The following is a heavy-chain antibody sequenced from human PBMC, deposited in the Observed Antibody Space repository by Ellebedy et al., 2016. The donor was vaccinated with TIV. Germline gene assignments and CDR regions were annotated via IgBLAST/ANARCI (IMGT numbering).Heavy chain of an antibody. CDR1: GYTFTSYG. Sequence: AASVKVSCKASGYTFTSYGISWARQASGQGLQWMGWNTPYNANTNYAQNLQGRVTMTTDTSTNTVYMELRSLRSDDPAVYYCSRDGSGSYYDEFYFDYWGQGTLVTVSS. CDR2: NTPYNANT. V-gene: IGHV1-18*01. J-gene: IGHJ4*02. CDR3: SRDGSGSYYDEFYFDY. D-gene: IGHD3-10*01.